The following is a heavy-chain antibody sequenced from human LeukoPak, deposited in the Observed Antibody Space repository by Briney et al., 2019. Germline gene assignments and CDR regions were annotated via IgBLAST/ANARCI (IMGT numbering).Heavy chain of an antibody. Sequence: PGGSLRLSCATSGFTFSNHAMHGVRQATGKGLEWVSAIGIAGDTFYPGCVKGRFTISRENAKNSLSLQINSLKAEDTAVYYCVRQQTSHGNFDFRGQGTLVTVSS. CDR3: VRQQTSHGNFDF. CDR1: GFTFSNHA. V-gene: IGHV3-13*01. CDR2: IGIAGDT. D-gene: IGHD1-26*01. J-gene: IGHJ4*02.